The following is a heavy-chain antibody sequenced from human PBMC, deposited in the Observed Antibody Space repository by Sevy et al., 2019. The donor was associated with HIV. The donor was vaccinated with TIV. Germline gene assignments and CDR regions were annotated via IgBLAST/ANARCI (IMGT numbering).Heavy chain of an antibody. D-gene: IGHD3-16*01. Sequence: GESLKISCAASGFTFSSYGMHWVRQAPGKGLEWVADISYDGNNKYYADSVKGRLTISRDNSKNTLHLEMNTLRAEDTAVYYCAKDFWGNGRGPCSVWGQGTVVTVSS. CDR2: ISYDGNNK. CDR1: GFTFSSYG. J-gene: IGHJ3*01. V-gene: IGHV3-30*18. CDR3: AKDFWGNGRGPCSV.